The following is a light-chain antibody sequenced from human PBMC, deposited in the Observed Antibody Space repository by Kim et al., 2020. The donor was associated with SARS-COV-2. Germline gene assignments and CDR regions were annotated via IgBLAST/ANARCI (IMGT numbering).Light chain of an antibody. CDR1: SANIGAGYD. J-gene: IGLJ3*02. V-gene: IGLV1-40*01. CDR3: QSYDSSLSGSGV. CDR2: GNS. Sequence: VTISCTGSSANIGAGYDVHWYQQLPGTAPKLLIYGNSNRPSGVPDRFSGSKSGTSASLAITGLQAEDEADYYCQSYDSSLSGSGVFGGGTQLTVL.